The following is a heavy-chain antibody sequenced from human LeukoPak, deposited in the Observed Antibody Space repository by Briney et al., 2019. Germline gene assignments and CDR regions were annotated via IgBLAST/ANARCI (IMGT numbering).Heavy chain of an antibody. J-gene: IGHJ4*02. CDR3: ARYSSQYYFDY. V-gene: IGHV1-69*05. D-gene: IGHD6-13*01. Sequence: GSSVKVSCKASGGTFSSYAISWVRQAPGQELEWMGRIIPIFGTANYAQKFHGRVTITTDESTSTAYMELSSLRFEDTAVYYCARYSSQYYFDYWGQGTLVTVSS. CDR2: IIPIFGTA. CDR1: GGTFSSYA.